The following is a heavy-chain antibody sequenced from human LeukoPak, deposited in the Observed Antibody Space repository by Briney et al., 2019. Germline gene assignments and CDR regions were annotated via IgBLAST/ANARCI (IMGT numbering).Heavy chain of an antibody. Sequence: YPSETLSLTCTVSGGSISSYYWSWIRQPPGKGLEWIGYIYYSGSTNYNPSLKSRVTISVDTSKNQFSLKLSSVTAADTAVYYCARGLSSSSLGYYYYYYMDVWGKGTTVTVSS. V-gene: IGHV4-59*01. J-gene: IGHJ6*03. CDR2: IYYSGST. CDR3: ARGLSSSSLGYYYYYYMDV. D-gene: IGHD6-6*01. CDR1: GGSISSYY.